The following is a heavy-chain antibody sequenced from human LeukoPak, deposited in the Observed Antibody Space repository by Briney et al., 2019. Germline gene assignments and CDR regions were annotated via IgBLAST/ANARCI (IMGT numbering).Heavy chain of an antibody. J-gene: IGHJ4*02. D-gene: IGHD5-12*01. V-gene: IGHV3-74*01. CDR2: IDTDGSIT. CDR3: ARALATIKGGSDY. CDR1: GYTFSSYW. Sequence: PGGSLRLSCAASGYTFSSYWMHWVRQAPGKGLVWVSRIDTDGSITSYADSVKGRFTISRDNAKNSLYLQMNSLRAEDTAVYYCARALATIKGGSDYWGQGTLVTVSS.